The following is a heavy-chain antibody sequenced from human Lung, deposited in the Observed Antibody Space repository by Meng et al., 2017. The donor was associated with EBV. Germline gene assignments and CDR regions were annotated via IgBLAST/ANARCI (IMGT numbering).Heavy chain of an antibody. V-gene: IGHV4-4*02. J-gene: IGHJ4*02. CDR3: ARIEGYDRLYYFGQ. CDR2: ISHSGTT. CDR1: GASISNNNW. D-gene: IGHD5-12*01. Sequence: QVQLQESGPGRLKPSGTLSLSWAVSGASISNNNWWSWVRQPPGKGLEWIGEISHSGTTNYTPSLKSRVTISVDKSKNQFSLKLTSVTAADTAVYYCARIEGYDRLYYFGQWGRGTLVTVSS.